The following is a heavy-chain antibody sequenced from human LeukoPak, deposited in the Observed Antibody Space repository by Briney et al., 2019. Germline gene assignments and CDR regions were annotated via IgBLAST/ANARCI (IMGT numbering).Heavy chain of an antibody. CDR1: GYTFTGYY. CDR2: INPNSGGT. J-gene: IGHJ6*02. D-gene: IGHD3-9*01. V-gene: IGHV1-2*04. Sequence: ASVKVSCKASGYTFTGYYMHWVRQAPGQGLEWMGWINPNSGGTNYAQKFQGWVTMTRDTSISTAYMELSRLRSDDTAVYYCARGPHYDILTGKDYGMDVWGQGTTVTVSS. CDR3: ARGPHYDILTGKDYGMDV.